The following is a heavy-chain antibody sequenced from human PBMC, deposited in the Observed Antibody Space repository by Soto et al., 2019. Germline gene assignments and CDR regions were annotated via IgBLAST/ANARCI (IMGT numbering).Heavy chain of an antibody. CDR3: ARGVERSSWTFFDS. Sequence: SETLSLTCTVSGGSISSDYWCWIRQPAGKGLEWIGRIYTSENTHYNPSLRSRVSMSLDTSKNQLSLNLSSVTAADTAVYYCARGVERSSWTFFDSWGQGTLVTVSS. CDR2: IYTSENT. V-gene: IGHV4-4*07. J-gene: IGHJ4*02. CDR1: GGSISSDY. D-gene: IGHD6-13*01.